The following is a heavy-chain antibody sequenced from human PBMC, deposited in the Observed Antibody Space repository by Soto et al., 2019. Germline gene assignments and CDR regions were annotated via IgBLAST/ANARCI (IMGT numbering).Heavy chain of an antibody. CDR1: GFTFSNYA. V-gene: IGHV3-30-3*01. Sequence: GGSLRLSCAASGFTFSNYAIHWVRQATGKGLDWVAVISYVGSNKYYTDSVKGRFTISRDNSKNTLYLQMNSLRAEDTAVYYCARVLVAASYYYYYGMDVWGQGTTVTVSS. CDR2: ISYVGSNK. J-gene: IGHJ6*02. D-gene: IGHD2-15*01. CDR3: ARVLVAASYYYYYGMDV.